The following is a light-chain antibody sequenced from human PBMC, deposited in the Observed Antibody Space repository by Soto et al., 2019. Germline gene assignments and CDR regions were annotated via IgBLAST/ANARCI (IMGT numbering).Light chain of an antibody. CDR3: SSHTSGSTRV. Sequence: QSALTQPASVSGSPGQSIAISCTGTSSDVGGYDYVSWYQQHPDKAPKLMIYEVTKRPSWVSNRFSGSKSGNTASLTISGLQPEDEADYYCSSHTSGSTRVFGRGTKLTVL. V-gene: IGLV2-14*01. J-gene: IGLJ1*01. CDR2: EVT. CDR1: SSDVGGYDY.